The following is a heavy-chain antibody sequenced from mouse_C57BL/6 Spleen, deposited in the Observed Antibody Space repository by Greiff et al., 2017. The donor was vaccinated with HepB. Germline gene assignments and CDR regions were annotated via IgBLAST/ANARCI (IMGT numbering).Heavy chain of an antibody. J-gene: IGHJ2*01. Sequence: DVHLVESGGDLVKPGGSLKLSCAASGFTFSSYGMSWVRQTPDKRLEWVATISSGGSYTYYPDSVKGRFTISRDNAKNTLYLQMSSLKSEDTAMYYCARGGYYFDYWGQGTTLTVSS. CDR1: GFTFSSYG. CDR3: ARGGYYFDY. V-gene: IGHV5-6*01. CDR2: ISSGGSYT.